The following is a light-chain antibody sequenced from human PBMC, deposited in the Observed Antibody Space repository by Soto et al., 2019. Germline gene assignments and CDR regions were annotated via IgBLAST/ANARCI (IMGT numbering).Light chain of an antibody. V-gene: IGKV1-5*01. J-gene: IGKJ2*01. Sequence: DIQMTQSPSTLSASVGDRVTITCRASQSINSWLAWYQQKPGKAPKLLIYDASSLESGVPSRFSGSGSGTEVTLTISSLQPDDFATYYCQQYNSYLYTFGQGTKLEIK. CDR3: QQYNSYLYT. CDR1: QSINSW. CDR2: DAS.